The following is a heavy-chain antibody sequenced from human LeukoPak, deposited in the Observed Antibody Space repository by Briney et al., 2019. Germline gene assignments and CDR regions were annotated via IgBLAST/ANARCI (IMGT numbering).Heavy chain of an antibody. CDR3: ARGNILTGYCFDF. J-gene: IGHJ4*02. CDR2: IHYTGAT. CDR1: GGSITGYY. D-gene: IGHD3-9*01. V-gene: IGHV4-34*01. Sequence: PSEALSLTCAVYGGSITGYYWSWIRQTPGRGLEWVGEIHYTGATSYNPSLKSRATISTDTSKNQFSLRLSSVTAADTAVYYCARGNILTGYCFDFWGQGALVTVSS.